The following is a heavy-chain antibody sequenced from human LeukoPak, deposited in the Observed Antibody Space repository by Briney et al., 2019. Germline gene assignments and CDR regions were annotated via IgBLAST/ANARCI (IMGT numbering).Heavy chain of an antibody. D-gene: IGHD1-7*01. CDR1: GYTLTELS. J-gene: IGHJ4*02. CDR2: FDPEDGET. CDR3: ATVRYNWNSHPFDY. V-gene: IGHV1-24*01. Sequence: ASVKVSCKVSGYTLTELSMHWVRQAPGKGLERMGGFDPEDGETIYAQKFQGRVTMTEDTSTDTAYMELSSLRSEDTAVYYCATVRYNWNSHPFDYWGQGTLVTVSS.